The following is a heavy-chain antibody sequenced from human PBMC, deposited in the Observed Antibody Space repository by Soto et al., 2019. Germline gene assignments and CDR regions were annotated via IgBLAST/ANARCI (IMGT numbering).Heavy chain of an antibody. J-gene: IGHJ5*02. CDR1: GFTFSSYG. V-gene: IGHV3-30*18. Sequence: QVQLVESGGGVVQPGRSLRLSCAASGFTFSSYGMHWVRQAPGKGLEWVAVISYDGSNKYYADFVKGRFTISRDNSKNTLYLQMNSLRAEDTAVYYCAKDAGGDWFDPWGQGTLVTVSS. CDR2: ISYDGSNK. D-gene: IGHD3-10*01. CDR3: AKDAGGDWFDP.